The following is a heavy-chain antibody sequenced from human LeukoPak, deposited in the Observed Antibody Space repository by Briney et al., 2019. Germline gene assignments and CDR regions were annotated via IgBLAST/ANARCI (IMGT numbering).Heavy chain of an antibody. Sequence: PGGSLRLSCAVSGLTFSDYWMHWVRQAPGKGLVWVSRISNDGTSTSYADSVKGRFTISRDNSKNTLYLQMNSLRAEDTAVYYCAKESAVAGRFDYWGQGTLVTVSS. CDR1: GLTFSDYW. V-gene: IGHV3-74*01. CDR2: ISNDGTST. CDR3: AKESAVAGRFDY. D-gene: IGHD6-19*01. J-gene: IGHJ4*02.